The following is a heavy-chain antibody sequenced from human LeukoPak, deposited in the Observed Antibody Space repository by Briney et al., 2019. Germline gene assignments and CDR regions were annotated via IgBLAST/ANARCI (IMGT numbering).Heavy chain of an antibody. J-gene: IGHJ3*02. CDR3: ARIAMAGIGDGFDI. CDR1: GFTFGDYD. D-gene: IGHD6-19*01. V-gene: IGHV3-20*04. Sequence: GGSLRLSCAASGFTFGDYDMSWVRQAPGKGLEWVSGINWNGGSTGYADSVKGRFTISRDNARNSLYLQMNSLRAEDTALYYCARIAMAGIGDGFDIWGQGTMVTVSS. CDR2: INWNGGST.